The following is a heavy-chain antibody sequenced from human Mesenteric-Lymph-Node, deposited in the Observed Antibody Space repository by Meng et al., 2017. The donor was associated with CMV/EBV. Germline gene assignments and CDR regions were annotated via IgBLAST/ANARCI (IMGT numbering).Heavy chain of an antibody. CDR1: GFTFSSNA. CDR3: AKYHDSFWSGAFDN. CDR2: IYGGGTHT. D-gene: IGHD3-3*01. J-gene: IGHJ4*02. Sequence: GGSLRLSCEASGFTFSSNAMSWVRQAPGKGLEWVALIYGGGTHTDYAESVKGRFTISRDNSKKTLYLQMNNLRAEDTAVYYCAKYHDSFWSGAFDNWGQGTLVTVSS. V-gene: IGHV3-23*03.